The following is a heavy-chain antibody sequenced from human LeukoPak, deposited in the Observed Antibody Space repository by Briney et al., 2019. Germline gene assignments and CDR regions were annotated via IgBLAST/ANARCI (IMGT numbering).Heavy chain of an antibody. CDR1: GGSLSSYY. Sequence: PSETLSLTCTVSGGSLSSYYWSWIRQPPGKGLEWIGYIYYSGSTNYNPSLKSRVTISVDTSKNQFSLKLSSVTAADTAVYYCARENTDSSGWYYFDYWGQGTLVTVSS. J-gene: IGHJ4*02. CDR2: IYYSGST. CDR3: ARENTDSSGWYYFDY. V-gene: IGHV4-59*01. D-gene: IGHD6-19*01.